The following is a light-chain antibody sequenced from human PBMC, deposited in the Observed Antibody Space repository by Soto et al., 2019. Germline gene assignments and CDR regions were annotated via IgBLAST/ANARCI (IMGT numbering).Light chain of an antibody. Sequence: TQSPGTLSLSPGESATLSCRASQTVSITYLAWYQQKPGQAPRLLIYGASTRATGIPARFSGSGSGTEFTLTISSLQSEDFAVYFCQQYNNWPPWTFGQGTKVDIK. J-gene: IGKJ1*01. CDR2: GAS. V-gene: IGKV3-15*01. CDR3: QQYNNWPPWT. CDR1: QTVSITY.